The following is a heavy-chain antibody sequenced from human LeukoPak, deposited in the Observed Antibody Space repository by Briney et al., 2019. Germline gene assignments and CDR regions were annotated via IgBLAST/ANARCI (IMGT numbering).Heavy chain of an antibody. CDR1: GGSISSGGYY. V-gene: IGHV4-30-2*01. J-gene: IGHJ4*02. CDR2: IYHSGST. Sequence: PSETLSLTCTVSGGSISSGGYYWSWIRQPPGKGLEWIGYIYHSGSTYYNPPLKSRVTISVDRSKNQFSLKLSSVTAADTAVYYCARMRGVGATFLYWGQGTLVTVSS. D-gene: IGHD1-26*01. CDR3: ARMRGVGATFLY.